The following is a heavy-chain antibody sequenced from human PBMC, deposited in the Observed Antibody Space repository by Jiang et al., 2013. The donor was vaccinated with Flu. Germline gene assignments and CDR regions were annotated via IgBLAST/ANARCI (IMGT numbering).Heavy chain of an antibody. D-gene: IGHD3-22*01. V-gene: IGHV1-69*06. CDR2: IIPIFGTA. Sequence: SSVKVSCKASGGTFSSYAISWVRQAPGQGLEWMGGIIPIFGTANYAQKFQGRVTITADKSTSTAYMELSSLRSEDTAVYYCARDHYDSSGYYVWGQGTLVTVSS. CDR3: ARDHYDSSGYYV. CDR1: GGTFSSYA. J-gene: IGHJ4*02.